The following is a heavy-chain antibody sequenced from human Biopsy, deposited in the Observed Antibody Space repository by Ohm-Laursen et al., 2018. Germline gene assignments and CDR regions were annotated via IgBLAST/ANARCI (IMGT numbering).Heavy chain of an antibody. V-gene: IGHV4-4*07. Sequence: GTLSLTCTVPGGFISTYYWNWIRQPAGKALEWIGRIYNTGSTNYNPSLQSRVTMSVDTSKNQFSLKMSSVTAADTAVYYCARDLPYYENSGYGAFDMWGQGTMVTVSS. CDR3: ARDLPYYENSGYGAFDM. D-gene: IGHD3-22*01. CDR1: GGFISTYY. J-gene: IGHJ3*02. CDR2: IYNTGST.